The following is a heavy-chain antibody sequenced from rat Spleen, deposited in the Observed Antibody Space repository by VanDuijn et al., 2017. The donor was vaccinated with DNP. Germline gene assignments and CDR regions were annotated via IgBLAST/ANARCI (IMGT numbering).Heavy chain of an antibody. V-gene: IGHV5-31*01. CDR1: GFTFNYYW. J-gene: IGHJ2*01. CDR3: TRDLHFGYNYAFDY. D-gene: IGHD1-4*01. CDR2: IISTGGST. Sequence: EVQLVESGGGSVQPGRSLKLSCAASGFTFNYYWMTWIRQVPGKGLEWVASIISTGGSTYYRDSVKGRFTISRDNAKSTLYLQMNSLRSEDTATYYCTRDLHFGYNYAFDYWGQGVMVSVSS.